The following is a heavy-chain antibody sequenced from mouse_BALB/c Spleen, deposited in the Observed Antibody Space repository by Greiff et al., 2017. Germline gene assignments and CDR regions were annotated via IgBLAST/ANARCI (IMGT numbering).Heavy chain of an antibody. J-gene: IGHJ2*01. D-gene: IGHD2-10*02. CDR2: IYPGGGYT. V-gene: IGHV1-63*02. Sequence: QVQLQQSGAELVRPGTSVKISCKASGYTLTNYWLGWVKQRPGHGLEWIGDIYPGGGYTNYNEKFKGKATLTADTSSSTAYMQLSSLTSEDSAVYFCAYGNYYFDYWGQGTTLTVSS. CDR3: AYGNYYFDY. CDR1: GYTLTNYW.